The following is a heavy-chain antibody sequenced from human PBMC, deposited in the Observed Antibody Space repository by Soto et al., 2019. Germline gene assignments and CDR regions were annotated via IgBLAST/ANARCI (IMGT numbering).Heavy chain of an antibody. CDR2: IIPIFGTA. CDR1: GGTFSSYA. D-gene: IGHD6-6*01. CDR3: FTSIAAHGNRKGYFDY. Sequence: GASVKVSCKASGGTFSSYAISWVRQAPGQGLEWMGGIIPIFGTANYAQKFQGRVTITADESTSTAYMELSSLRSEDTAVYYCFTSIAAHGNRKGYFDYWGQGTLVTVSS. J-gene: IGHJ4*02. V-gene: IGHV1-69*13.